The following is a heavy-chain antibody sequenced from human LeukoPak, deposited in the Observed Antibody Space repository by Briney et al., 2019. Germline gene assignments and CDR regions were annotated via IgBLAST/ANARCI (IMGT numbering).Heavy chain of an antibody. J-gene: IGHJ3*02. CDR2: IYYSGAT. CDR3: ASRRLKGAFDI. CDR1: GGSVSSDSDY. D-gene: IGHD3-16*01. Sequence: SETLSLTCTVSGGSVSSDSDYWSVIRQPPGKGLEWIAYIYYSGATNYNPSLKSRVTILIDTSKNQFSLKLSSVTAADTAVYYCASRRLKGAFDIWGQGTMVAVSS. V-gene: IGHV4-61*01.